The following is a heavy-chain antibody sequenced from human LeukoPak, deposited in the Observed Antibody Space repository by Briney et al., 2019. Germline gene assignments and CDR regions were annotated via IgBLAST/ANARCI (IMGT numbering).Heavy chain of an antibody. V-gene: IGHV3-15*01. Sequence: GGSLRLSCAASGFTFSNAWMSWVRQAPGKGLEWVGRIKSKTDGGTTDYAAPVKGRFTISRDDSKNTLYLQMNSLKTEDTAVYYCTTDFDGSRGFQNYGDYWGQGTLVTVSS. CDR3: TTDFDGSRGFQNYGDY. CDR1: GFTFSNAW. D-gene: IGHD1-7*01. J-gene: IGHJ4*02. CDR2: IKSKTDGGTT.